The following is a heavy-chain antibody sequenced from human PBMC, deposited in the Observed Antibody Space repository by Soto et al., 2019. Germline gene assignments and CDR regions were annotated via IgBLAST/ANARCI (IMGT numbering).Heavy chain of an antibody. CDR2: IIPILGIA. Sequence: QVQLVQSGAEVKKPGSSVKVSCKASGGTFSSYTISWVRQAPGQGLEWMGRIIPILGIANYAQKFQGRVTITADKSTITAYMELSSLRSEDTAVYYCARASVAGPTEYFQHWGQGTLVTVSS. CDR3: ARASVAGPTEYFQH. J-gene: IGHJ1*01. CDR1: GGTFSSYT. V-gene: IGHV1-69*02. D-gene: IGHD6-19*01.